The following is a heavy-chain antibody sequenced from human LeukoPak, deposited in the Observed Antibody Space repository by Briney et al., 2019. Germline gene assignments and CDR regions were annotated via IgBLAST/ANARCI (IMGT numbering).Heavy chain of an antibody. CDR2: IYYSGST. V-gene: IGHV4-59*08. Sequence: PSETLSLTCTVSGGSISSYYWSWIRQPPGQGLEWIGYIYYSGSTNYNPSLKSRVTISVDTSKNQFSLKLSSVTAADTAVYYCATSTTVFDYWGQGTLVTVSS. CDR3: ATSTTVFDY. CDR1: GGSISSYY. D-gene: IGHD4-17*01. J-gene: IGHJ4*02.